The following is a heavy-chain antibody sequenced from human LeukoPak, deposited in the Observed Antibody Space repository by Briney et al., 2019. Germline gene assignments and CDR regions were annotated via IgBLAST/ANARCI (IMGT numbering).Heavy chain of an antibody. CDR3: ARDGGYGDFSYYFDY. CDR1: GFTFSIYS. Sequence: GGSLGLSCVDSGFTFSIYSMNWVRQAPGKGLEWVSYISSSSSIIYYADSVKGRFTISRDNAKNSLYLQMNSLRAEDTAVYYCARDGGYGDFSYYFDYWGQGTLVTVSS. J-gene: IGHJ4*02. V-gene: IGHV3-48*04. CDR2: ISSSSSII. D-gene: IGHD4-17*01.